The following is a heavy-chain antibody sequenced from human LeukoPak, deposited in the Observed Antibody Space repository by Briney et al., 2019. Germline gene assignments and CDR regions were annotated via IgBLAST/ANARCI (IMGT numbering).Heavy chain of an antibody. D-gene: IGHD1-26*01. CDR2: ISGSGGST. V-gene: IGHV3-23*01. J-gene: IGHJ3*02. CDR3: AKDRLLLVGATVFILDAFDI. CDR1: GFTFSTYA. Sequence: PGGSLRLSCAASGFTFSTYAVNWVRQAPGKGLEWVSTISGSGGSTYYADSVKGRFTISRDNSKNTLYLQMNSLRAEDTAVYYCAKDRLLLVGATVFILDAFDIWGQGTMVTVSS.